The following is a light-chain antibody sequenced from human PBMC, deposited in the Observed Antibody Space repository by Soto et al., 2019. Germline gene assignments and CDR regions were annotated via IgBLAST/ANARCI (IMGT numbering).Light chain of an antibody. CDR3: QEYNKWPSWT. J-gene: IGKJ1*01. V-gene: IGKV3D-15*01. CDR2: AAS. CDR1: QNIDNH. Sequence: IVMTQSPATLSLSPGERATLSCRASQNIDNHLAWYQQIPGQAPRLLMYAASTRATGIPVRFSGSGSGTEFTLTISSLQSEDFAVSYCQEYNKWPSWTFGRGTKVEIK.